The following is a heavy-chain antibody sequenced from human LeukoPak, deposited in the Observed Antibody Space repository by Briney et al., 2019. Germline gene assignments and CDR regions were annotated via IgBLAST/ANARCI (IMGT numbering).Heavy chain of an antibody. CDR2: INPNSGGT. J-gene: IGHJ6*03. V-gene: IGHV1-2*02. D-gene: IGHD5-18*01. CDR3: ARSQYSYGFRDYYYYMDV. CDR1: GYTFTGYY. Sequence: ASVKVSCKASGYTFTGYYMHWVRQAPGQGLEWMGWINPNSGGTNHAQKFQGRVTMTRDTSISTAYMELSRLRSDDTAVYYCARSQYSYGFRDYYYYMDVWGKGTTVTVSS.